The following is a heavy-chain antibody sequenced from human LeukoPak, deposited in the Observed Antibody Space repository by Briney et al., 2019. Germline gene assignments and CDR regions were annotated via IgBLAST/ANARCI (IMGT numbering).Heavy chain of an antibody. CDR3: ARSRTYYYGSEIDY. J-gene: IGHJ4*02. Sequence: SQTLSLTCTVSGGSISSGSYYWSWIRQPAGKGLEWIGRIYTSGSTNYNPSLKSRVTISVDTSKNQFSLKLSSVTAADTAVYYCARSRTYYYGSEIDYWGQGTLVTVSS. CDR2: IYTSGST. V-gene: IGHV4-61*02. CDR1: GGSISSGSYY. D-gene: IGHD3-10*01.